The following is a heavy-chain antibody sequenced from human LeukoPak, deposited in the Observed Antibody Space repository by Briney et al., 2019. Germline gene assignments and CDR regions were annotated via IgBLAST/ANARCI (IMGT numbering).Heavy chain of an antibody. J-gene: IGHJ4*02. CDR3: ARDLIVYGSGSYFDY. D-gene: IGHD3-10*01. V-gene: IGHV1-3*01. Sequence: PWASVKVSCTTSGYTFTTYSIHWVRQAPGQGLEWMAWINVGNGNTKYSQNVQGRLTITTDTSASTVYMELSSLRSEDTALCFCARDLIVYGSGSYFDYWGQGTLVTVSS. CDR1: GYTFTTYS. CDR2: INVGNGNT.